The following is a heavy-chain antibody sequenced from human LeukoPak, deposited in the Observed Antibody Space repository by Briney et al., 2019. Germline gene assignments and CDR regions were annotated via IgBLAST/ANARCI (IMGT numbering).Heavy chain of an antibody. CDR1: GFTLRSYD. J-gene: IGHJ4*02. V-gene: IGHV3-23*01. CDR3: AKDPDEWLVTY. D-gene: IGHD6-19*01. CDR2: TSGSGGNT. Sequence: GGSLRLSCAASGFTLRSYDMSWVRQAPGKGLEWVAATSGSGGNTYYADSVKGRFTISRDNSKNTLYLQMNSLRAEDTAVYYCAKDPDEWLVTYWGQGTLVTVSS.